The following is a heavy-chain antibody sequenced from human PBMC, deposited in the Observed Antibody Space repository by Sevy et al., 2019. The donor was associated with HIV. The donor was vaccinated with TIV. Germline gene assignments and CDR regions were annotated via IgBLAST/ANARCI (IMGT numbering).Heavy chain of an antibody. V-gene: IGHV1-58*01. D-gene: IGHD3-16*01. CDR2: IVVGSDVT. CDR3: AAEDMTTFGGHLRVFDI. Sequence: ASVKVSCKTSGFTFSSSAVQWVRQVRGQRLEWIGWIVVGSDVTNYAQNFQERVTISRDVSTKTVYMVLTSLRSEDTAVYYCAAEDMTTFGGHLRVFDIWGQGTMVTVSS. J-gene: IGHJ3*02. CDR1: GFTFSSSA.